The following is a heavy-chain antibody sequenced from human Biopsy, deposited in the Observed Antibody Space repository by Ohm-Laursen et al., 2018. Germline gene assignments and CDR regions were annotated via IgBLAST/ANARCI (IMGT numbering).Heavy chain of an antibody. CDR1: GESMGTYY. D-gene: IGHD3-3*01. Sequence: GTLSLTCTVSGESMGTYYWSWIRQPPGKVMEWIASIYYAGTTHKNPSLKSRVTISVDTSQGLLSLDLSSVTAADTAVYYCARVRGGFLEWFDYWGQGTLVTVSS. V-gene: IGHV4-59*01. CDR2: IYYAGTT. CDR3: ARVRGGFLEWFDY. J-gene: IGHJ5*01.